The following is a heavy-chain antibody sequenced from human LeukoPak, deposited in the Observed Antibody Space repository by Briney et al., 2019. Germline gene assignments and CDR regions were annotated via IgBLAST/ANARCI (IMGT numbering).Heavy chain of an antibody. CDR3: ARAGVVPAVIKRAFDI. V-gene: IGHV4-39*01. CDR1: GGSISSSSFY. CDR2: IFYAGST. Sequence: SQTLSLTCTVAGGSISSSSFYWGWIRQPPGKGLEGIGNIFYAGSTYYNPSLKTRFTMSVDTSKIRFSLTLTSVTAADTAVYSCARAGVVPAVIKRAFDIWGQGSVVTVSS. J-gene: IGHJ3*02. D-gene: IGHD2-2*02.